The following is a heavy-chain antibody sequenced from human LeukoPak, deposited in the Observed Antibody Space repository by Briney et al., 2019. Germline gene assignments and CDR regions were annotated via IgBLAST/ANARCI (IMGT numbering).Heavy chain of an antibody. D-gene: IGHD5-12*01. V-gene: IGHV4-61*02. CDR2: IYTSGST. Sequence: SETLSLTCTVSGGSISSGSYYWSWIRQPAGQGLEWIGRIYTSGSTNYNPSLKSRVTISVDTSKNQFSLKLSSVTAADTAVYYCARVASAYDEYFDYWGQGTLVTVSS. CDR1: GGSISSGSYY. J-gene: IGHJ4*02. CDR3: ARVASAYDEYFDY.